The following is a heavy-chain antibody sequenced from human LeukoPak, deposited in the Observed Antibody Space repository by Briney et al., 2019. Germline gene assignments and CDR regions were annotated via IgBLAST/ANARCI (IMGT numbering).Heavy chain of an antibody. CDR2: INHSGST. CDR3: ASVRRNGVDDY. Sequence: PSETLSLTCAVYGGLFSGYYWSWIRQPPGKGLEWIGEINHSGSTNYNPSLKSRVTISVDTSKNQFSLKLSSVTAADTAVYYCASVRRNGVDDYWGQGTLVTVSS. D-gene: IGHD5-12*01. V-gene: IGHV4-34*01. J-gene: IGHJ4*02. CDR1: GGLFSGYY.